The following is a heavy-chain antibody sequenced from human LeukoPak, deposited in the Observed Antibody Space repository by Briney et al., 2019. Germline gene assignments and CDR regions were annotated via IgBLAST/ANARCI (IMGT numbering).Heavy chain of an antibody. D-gene: IGHD1-1*01. CDR2: IYYSGST. CDR1: GGSISSGGYY. J-gene: IGHJ6*03. Sequence: SETLSLTCTVSGGSISSGGYYWSWIRQHPGKGLEWIGYIYYSGSTYYNPSLKSRVTISVDTSKNQFSLKLSSVTAADTAVYYCARENRRYSQYYNYYYMDVWGKGTTVTVSS. V-gene: IGHV4-31*03. CDR3: ARENRRYSQYYNYYYMDV.